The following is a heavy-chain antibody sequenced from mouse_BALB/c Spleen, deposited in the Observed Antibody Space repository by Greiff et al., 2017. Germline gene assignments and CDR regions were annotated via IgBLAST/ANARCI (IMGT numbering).Heavy chain of an antibody. Sequence: QVQLQQSGPGLVQPSQSLSITCTVSGFSLTSYGVHWVRQSPGKGLEWLGVIWSGGSTDYNAALISRLSISKDNSKSQVFFKMNRLQANDTDIYYCARGGVYYGSSYIAYWGQGTLVTVYA. CDR2: IWSGGST. CDR3: ARGGVYYGSSYIAY. CDR1: GFSLTSYG. J-gene: IGHJ3*01. V-gene: IGHV2-2*02. D-gene: IGHD1-1*01.